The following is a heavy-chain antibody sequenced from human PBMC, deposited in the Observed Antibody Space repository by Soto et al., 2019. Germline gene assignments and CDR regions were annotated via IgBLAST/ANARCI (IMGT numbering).Heavy chain of an antibody. Sequence: QVQLVESGGGVVQPGRSLRLSCAASGFTFSSYGMHWVRQAPGKGLEWVAVISYDGSNKYYADSVKGRFTISRDNSKNTLYLQMNSLRSEDTAVYYCARDPAGGSGYYYLFDYWGQGTLVTVSS. CDR2: ISYDGSNK. CDR1: GFTFSSYG. J-gene: IGHJ4*02. V-gene: IGHV3-30*03. D-gene: IGHD3-22*01. CDR3: ARDPAGGSGYYYLFDY.